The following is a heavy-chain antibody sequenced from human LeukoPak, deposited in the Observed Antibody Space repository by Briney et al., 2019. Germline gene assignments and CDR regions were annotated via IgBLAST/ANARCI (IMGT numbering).Heavy chain of an antibody. CDR3: AREGWNELDFDY. CDR2: INAGNGNT. J-gene: IGHJ4*02. D-gene: IGHD1-7*01. CDR1: GYTFTSYA. V-gene: IGHV1-3*01. Sequence: ASVKVSCKASGYTFTSYAMHWVRQAPGQRLEWMGWINAGNGNTKYSQKFQGRVTITRDTSASTAYMELSSLRSGDTAVYYCAREGWNELDFDYWGQGTLVTVSS.